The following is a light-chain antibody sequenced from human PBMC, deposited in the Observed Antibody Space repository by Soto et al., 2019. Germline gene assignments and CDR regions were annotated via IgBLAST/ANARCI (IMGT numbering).Light chain of an antibody. CDR3: SSYAGSNNV. J-gene: IGLJ1*01. Sequence: QSVLTQPPSASGSPGQSVTISCTGTSSDVGGYNYVSWYQQHPGKAPKLMIYEVSKRPSGVPDRFSGSKSGNTASLTVSGLQAEHEADYYCSSYAGSNNVFGTGTKLTVL. CDR1: SSDVGGYNY. V-gene: IGLV2-8*01. CDR2: EVS.